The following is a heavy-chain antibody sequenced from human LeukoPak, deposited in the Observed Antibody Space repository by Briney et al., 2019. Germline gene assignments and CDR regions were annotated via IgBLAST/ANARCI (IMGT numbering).Heavy chain of an antibody. CDR3: ARGLRRFITMVRGVIITYFDY. D-gene: IGHD3-10*01. Sequence: PSQTLSLTCTVFGGSISSGGYYWSWIRQHPGKGLEWIGYIYYSGSTYYNPSLKRRVTISVDTSKNQFSLKLSSVTAADTAVYYCARGLRRFITMVRGVIITYFDYWGQGTLVTVSS. CDR2: IYYSGST. V-gene: IGHV4-31*03. J-gene: IGHJ4*02. CDR1: GGSISSGGYY.